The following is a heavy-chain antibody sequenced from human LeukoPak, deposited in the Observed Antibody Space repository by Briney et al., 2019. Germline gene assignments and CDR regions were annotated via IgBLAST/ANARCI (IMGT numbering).Heavy chain of an antibody. CDR2: ISGSGGST. CDR1: GFTFSSYA. J-gene: IGHJ4*02. CDR3: AKETYSSGWYPYFDY. V-gene: IGHV3-23*01. D-gene: IGHD6-19*01. Sequence: GGSLRLSCVASGFTFSSYARSWVRQAPGKGLEWVSGISGSGGSTYYADSVKGRFTISRDNSKNTLFLQMNSLRAEDTAVYYCAKETYSSGWYPYFDYWGQGTLATVSS.